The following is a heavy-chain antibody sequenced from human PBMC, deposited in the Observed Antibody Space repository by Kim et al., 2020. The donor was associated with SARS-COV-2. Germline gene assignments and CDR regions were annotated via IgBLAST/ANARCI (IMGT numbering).Heavy chain of an antibody. CDR3: ARFGIRYSNLGAFDF. CDR1: GGSISCYY. D-gene: IGHD2-21*01. Sequence: SETLSLTCTASGGSISCYYWSWIRQSAGKGLEWIGRIYTSGRTTYNPSLTSRGTISVDTSQNQFSLRLSSVAAADTAVYYCARFGIRYSNLGAFDFWGQGGMVTVSS. CDR2: IYTSGRT. V-gene: IGHV4-4*07. J-gene: IGHJ3*01.